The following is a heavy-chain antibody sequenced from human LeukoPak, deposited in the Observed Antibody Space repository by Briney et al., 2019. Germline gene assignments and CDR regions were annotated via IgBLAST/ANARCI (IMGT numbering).Heavy chain of an antibody. CDR2: IYYSGST. J-gene: IGHJ5*02. Sequence: TSETLSLTCTVSGGSISSGDYYWSWIRQPPGKGLEWIGYIYYSGSTYYNPSLKSRVTISVDTSKNQFSLKLSSVTAADTAVYYCARYIVLMVYARNWFDPWGQGTLVTVSS. CDR3: ARYIVLMVYARNWFDP. D-gene: IGHD2-8*01. V-gene: IGHV4-30-4*01. CDR1: GGSISSGDYY.